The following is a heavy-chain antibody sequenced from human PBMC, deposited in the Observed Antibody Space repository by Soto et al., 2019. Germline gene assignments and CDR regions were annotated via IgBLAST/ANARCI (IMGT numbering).Heavy chain of an antibody. CDR2: ISSSSSTI. CDR1: GFTFSSYS. J-gene: IGHJ3*02. V-gene: IGHV3-48*02. D-gene: IGHD3-10*01. Sequence: EVQLVESGGGLVQPGGSLRLSCAASGFTFSSYSMNWVRQAPGEGLEWVSYISSSSSTIYYADSVKGRFTISRDNAKNSLYLQMNSLRDEDTAVYYCARDHNYYGSGSYRDAFDIWGQGTMVTGSS. CDR3: ARDHNYYGSGSYRDAFDI.